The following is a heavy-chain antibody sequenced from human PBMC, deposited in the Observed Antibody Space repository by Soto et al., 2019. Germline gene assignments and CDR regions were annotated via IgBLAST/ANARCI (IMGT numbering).Heavy chain of an antibody. D-gene: IGHD3-3*01. Sequence: QVQLVQSGAEVKKPGSSVKVSCKASGGTFSSYAISWVRQAPGQGLEWMGGIIPIFGTANYAQKFQGRVTRTADESTSTAYMELSSLRSEDTDVYYCARVGDVGSGYEIPYFDYWGQGTLVTASS. CDR3: ARVGDVGSGYEIPYFDY. V-gene: IGHV1-69*01. J-gene: IGHJ4*02. CDR2: IIPIFGTA. CDR1: GGTFSSYA.